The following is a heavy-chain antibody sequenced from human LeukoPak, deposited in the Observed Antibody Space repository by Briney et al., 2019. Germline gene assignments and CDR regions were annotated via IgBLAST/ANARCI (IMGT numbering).Heavy chain of an antibody. V-gene: IGHV3-30*18. CDR2: ISYDGSNK. J-gene: IGHJ3*02. CDR3: AKNEAPAATMDAFDI. Sequence: GGSLRLSCAASGFTFSSYGMHWVRQAPGKGLEWVAVISYDGSNKYYADSVKGRFTISRDNSKNTLYLQTNSLRAEDTAVYYCAKNEAPAATMDAFDIWGQGTMVTVSS. CDR1: GFTFSSYG. D-gene: IGHD2-2*01.